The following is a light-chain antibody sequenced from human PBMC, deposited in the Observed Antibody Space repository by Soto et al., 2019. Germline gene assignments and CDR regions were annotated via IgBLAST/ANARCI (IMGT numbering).Light chain of an antibody. CDR2: GAS. CDR1: QNIASW. Sequence: TQSPSTLSASVGDRVTITCRASQNIASWLAWYQQEPGKAPKVLIYGASTLESGVPSRFSGSGSGTEFTLTISNLQPGDFATYYCQQYNTYSATFGQGTRLEIK. V-gene: IGKV1-5*01. CDR3: QQYNTYSAT. J-gene: IGKJ5*01.